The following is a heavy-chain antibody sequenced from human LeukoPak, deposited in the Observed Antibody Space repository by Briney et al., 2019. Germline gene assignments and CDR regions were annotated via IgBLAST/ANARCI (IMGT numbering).Heavy chain of an antibody. V-gene: IGHV4-34*01. Sequence: SETLSLTCAVYGGSFSGYYWSWIRQPPGKGVEWIGEINHSGSTNYNPSLKSRVTISVDTSKNQFSLKLSSVTAADTAVYYCARVLYGDYDILTGYYSFDYWGQGTLVTVSS. J-gene: IGHJ4*02. D-gene: IGHD3-9*01. CDR3: ARVLYGDYDILTGYYSFDY. CDR1: GGSFSGYY. CDR2: INHSGST.